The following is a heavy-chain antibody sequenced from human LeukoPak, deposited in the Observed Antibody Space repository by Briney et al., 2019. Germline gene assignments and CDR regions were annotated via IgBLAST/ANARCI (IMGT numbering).Heavy chain of an antibody. Sequence: ASVKVSCKASGGTFSSYAISWVRQAPGQGLGWMGRIIPIFGTANYAQKFQGRVTITADKSTSTAYMELSSLRSEDTAVYYCARYGGNSAYYYYGMDVWGQGTTVTVSS. V-gene: IGHV1-69*06. J-gene: IGHJ6*02. D-gene: IGHD4-23*01. CDR3: ARYGGNSAYYYYGMDV. CDR1: GGTFSSYA. CDR2: IIPIFGTA.